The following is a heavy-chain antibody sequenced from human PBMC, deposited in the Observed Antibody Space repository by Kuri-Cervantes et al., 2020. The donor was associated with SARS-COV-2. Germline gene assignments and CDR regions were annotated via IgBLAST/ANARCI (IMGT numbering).Heavy chain of an antibody. CDR1: GGSISSGDSISSGGHY. CDR2: IYYRGST. J-gene: IGHJ4*02. CDR3: AGSPGGVFDC. D-gene: IGHD3-16*01. Sequence: SETLSLTCTVSGGSISSGDSISSGGHYWSWIRQLPGKGLEWIGYIYYRGSTYYNPSLKSRVTISVDTSKHQLSLKLSSVTAADTAVYYCAGSPGGVFDCWGQGTLVTVSS. V-gene: IGHV4-31*03.